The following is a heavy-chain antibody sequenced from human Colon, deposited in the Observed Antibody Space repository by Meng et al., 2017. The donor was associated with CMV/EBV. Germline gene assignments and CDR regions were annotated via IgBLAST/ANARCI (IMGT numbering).Heavy chain of an antibody. CDR1: GFTFSSYG. D-gene: IGHD4-17*01. CDR2: IRYDGSNK. CDR3: ARVGDYPGGYFDY. V-gene: IGHV3-30*02. Sequence: GESLKISCAASGFTFSSYGMHWVRQAPGKGLEWVAFIRYDGSNKYYADSVKGRFTVSRDNSKNTLFLQISSLRVEDTAVYYCARVGDYPGGYFDYWGQGTLVTVSS. J-gene: IGHJ4*02.